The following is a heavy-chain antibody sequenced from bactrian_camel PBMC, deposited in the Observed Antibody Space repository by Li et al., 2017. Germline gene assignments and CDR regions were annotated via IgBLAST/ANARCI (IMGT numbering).Heavy chain of an antibody. V-gene: IGHV3S55*01. CDR2: MSGDGST. J-gene: IGHJ4*01. CDR3: AEGRGSRGEHCYSLNY. D-gene: IGHD6*01. CDR1: GFSFEDSD. Sequence: HVQLVESGGDSVHSGGSLRLSCKHSGFSFEDSDIGWSRQAPGNVCELVAVMSGDGSTEYTESVKGRFHISQDDAKNTVYLQMNNLQPEDTATYYCAEGRGSRGEHCYSLNYWGLGTQVTVS.